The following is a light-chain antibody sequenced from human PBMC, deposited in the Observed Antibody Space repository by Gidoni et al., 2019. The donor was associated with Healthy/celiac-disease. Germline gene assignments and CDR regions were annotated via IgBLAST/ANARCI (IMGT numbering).Light chain of an antibody. CDR3: AAWDDSLNGPR. CDR1: SSNIGSNT. V-gene: IGLV1-44*01. CDR2: SNN. J-gene: IGLJ7*01. Sequence: QSVLPQPPSASGTPGQRVTISCSGRSSNIGSNTVNWYQQLPGTAPKLLIYSNNQRPSGVPDRFSGSKSGTSASLAISGLQSEDEADYYCAAWDDSLNGPRFGGGTQLTVL.